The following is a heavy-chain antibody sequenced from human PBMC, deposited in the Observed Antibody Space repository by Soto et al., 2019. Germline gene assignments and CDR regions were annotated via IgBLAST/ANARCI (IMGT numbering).Heavy chain of an antibody. Sequence: GGSLRLSCAASGFSFDRYGMRWVRQAPGKGLEWASSISGGGRYIYYADSVKGRFTISRDNTENSLFMHMDSLQTEDTAVYYCTRDDPPAPVTLDYWGQGDLVTVS. CDR3: TRDDPPAPVTLDY. V-gene: IGHV3-21*04. CDR2: ISGGGRYI. J-gene: IGHJ4*01. D-gene: IGHD6-13*01. CDR1: GFSFDRYG.